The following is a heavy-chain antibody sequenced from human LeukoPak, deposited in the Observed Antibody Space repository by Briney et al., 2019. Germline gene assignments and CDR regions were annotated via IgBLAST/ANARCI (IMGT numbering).Heavy chain of an antibody. CDR1: GFTFSTYT. V-gene: IGHV3-23*01. Sequence: GGSLRLSCAASGFTFSTYTVTWVRQAPGKGLEWVSGISGSGGSTYYADSVKGRFTISRDNSKNTLYLQMNSLRAEDTAVYYCANFPTAEGYWGQGTLVTVSS. CDR3: ANFPTAEGY. D-gene: IGHD2-2*01. CDR2: ISGSGGST. J-gene: IGHJ4*02.